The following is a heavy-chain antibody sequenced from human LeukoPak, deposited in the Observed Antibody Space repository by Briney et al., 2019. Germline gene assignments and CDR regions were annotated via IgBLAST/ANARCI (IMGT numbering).Heavy chain of an antibody. CDR2: TYYRSKWYN. D-gene: IGHD5-12*01. Sequence: SQTLSLTCAISGDSVSSNSAAWNWIRQSPSRGLEWLGRTYYRSKWYNDYAVSVKSRITINPDTSKNQFSLKLSSVTAADTAVYYCARAAGGYSGYPDYWGQGTLVTVSS. CDR3: ARAAGGYSGYPDY. CDR1: GDSVSSNSAA. V-gene: IGHV6-1*01. J-gene: IGHJ4*02.